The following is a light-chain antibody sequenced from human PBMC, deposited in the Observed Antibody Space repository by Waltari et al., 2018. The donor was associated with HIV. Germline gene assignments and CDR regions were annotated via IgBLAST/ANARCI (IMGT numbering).Light chain of an antibody. J-gene: IGLJ3*02. CDR2: SNT. V-gene: IGLV1-44*01. Sequence: QSVLTQPPSASGTPGQRVTISCSGSRSNIGSNTVSWYQQRPGTAPNLFIVSNTQRPSGVPARLSGSRAGTPAALAIGGLQYEDGADYYLAAWDDSRNGWGFGGGTKLTVV. CDR3: AAWDDSRNGWG. CDR1: RSNIGSNT.